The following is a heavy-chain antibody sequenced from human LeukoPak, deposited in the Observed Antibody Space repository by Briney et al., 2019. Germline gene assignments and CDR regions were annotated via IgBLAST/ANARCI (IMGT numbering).Heavy chain of an antibody. CDR1: GGSISSSSYY. Sequence: SETLSLTCTVSGGSISSSSYYWGWIRQPPGKGLEWIGSIYYSGSTNYNPSLKSRVTISVDTSKNQFSLKLSSVTAADTAVYYCARGGNIRRRGVTGGLDYWGQGTLVTVSS. V-gene: IGHV4-39*07. CDR2: IYYSGST. J-gene: IGHJ4*02. D-gene: IGHD3-10*01. CDR3: ARGGNIRRRGVTGGLDY.